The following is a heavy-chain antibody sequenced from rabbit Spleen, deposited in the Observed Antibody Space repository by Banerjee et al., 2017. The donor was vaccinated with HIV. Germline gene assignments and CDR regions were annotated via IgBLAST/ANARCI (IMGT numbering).Heavy chain of an antibody. V-gene: IGHV1S45*01. D-gene: IGHD6-1*01. J-gene: IGHJ3*01. CDR2: IRGDNIGI. CDR1: GFSFSSGYW. CDR3: ARDDYDSDGDVDL. Sequence: QEQLVESGGGLVQPEGSLTLTCTASGFSFSSGYWIYWVRQAPGKGLEWIARIRGDNIGITYVTWAKGRFTISKTSSTTLTLQMTSLTAADTATYFCARDDYDSDGDVDLWGQGTLVTVS.